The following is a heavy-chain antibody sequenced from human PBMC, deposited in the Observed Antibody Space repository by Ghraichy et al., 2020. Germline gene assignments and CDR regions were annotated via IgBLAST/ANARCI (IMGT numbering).Heavy chain of an antibody. CDR2: VSDCGST. D-gene: IGHD3-22*01. V-gene: IGHV4-59*01. CDR3: ARGRHSAGYKAIDY. J-gene: IGHJ4*02. Sequence: SETLSLTCSVSGGSISSYYWTWIRQPPGKRLEYIGYVSDCGSTTYNPSLKSRVTISVDTSKNQFSLNLSSVTAADTAVYFCARGRHSAGYKAIDYWGQGTLVTVSS. CDR1: GGSISSYY.